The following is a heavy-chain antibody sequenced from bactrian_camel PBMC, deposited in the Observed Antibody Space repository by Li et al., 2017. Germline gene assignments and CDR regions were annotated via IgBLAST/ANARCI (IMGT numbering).Heavy chain of an antibody. D-gene: IGHD3*01. V-gene: IGHV3S63*01. CDR3: AAVYLLRMLRACPSGFGY. J-gene: IGHJ6*01. CDR2: ISIDGST. CDR1: GFTFDDTD. Sequence: VQLVESGGGSVKAGETLRLSCLVSGFTFDDTDMGWYRQAPGNECELVARISIDGSTYYADSVKDRFTISRDNAKNTAYLQMNSLKPEDTGMYYCAAVYLLRMLRACPSGFGYWGQGTQVTVS.